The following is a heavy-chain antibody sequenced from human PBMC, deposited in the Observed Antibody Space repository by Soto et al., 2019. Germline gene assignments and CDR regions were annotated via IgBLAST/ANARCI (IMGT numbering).Heavy chain of an antibody. CDR3: ARERGGWEAAALKDAFDI. D-gene: IGHD6-13*01. CDR2: IHHSGRT. J-gene: IGHJ3*02. V-gene: IGHV4-59*01. Sequence: QVQLQESGPGLVKPSETLSLTCTVSGGFISFYYWSWIRQPPGKGMEWIGNIHHSGRTNYNPSLKSRGTIAVDTSKNQFSLNLISVTAADTAVYYCARERGGWEAAALKDAFDIWGQGTMVTVSS. CDR1: GGFISFYY.